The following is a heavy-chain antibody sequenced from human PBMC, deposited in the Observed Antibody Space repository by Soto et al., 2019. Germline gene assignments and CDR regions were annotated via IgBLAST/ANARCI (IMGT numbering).Heavy chain of an antibody. J-gene: IGHJ4*02. CDR3: TTDSPVAGGGPL. Sequence: EVQLVESGGGLVKPGGSLRLSCAASGFTFSEAWMNWVRQAPGKGLEWVGRIKSKAAGGTTDYVAPVKGRFTISRDVSANPLLLQMNSLKTEDTAVYYCTTDSPVAGGGPLWGQGTLVTVSS. V-gene: IGHV3-15*07. CDR2: IKSKAAGGTT. CDR1: GFTFSEAW. D-gene: IGHD6-19*01.